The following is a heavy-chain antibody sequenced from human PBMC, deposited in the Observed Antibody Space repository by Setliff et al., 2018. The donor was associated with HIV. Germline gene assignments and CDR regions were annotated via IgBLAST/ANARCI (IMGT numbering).Heavy chain of an antibody. CDR2: ITTDSNYI. J-gene: IGHJ5*02. V-gene: IGHV3-21*06. D-gene: IGHD3-16*01. CDR3: ATDGA. Sequence: GGSLRLSCAASGFIFNNYDMNWVRQAPGKGPEWVSSITTDSNYIYHADSVKGRFTTSRDNAKNSLYLQMNSLRAEDTAVYYCATDGAWGQGTLVTVSS. CDR1: GFIFNNYD.